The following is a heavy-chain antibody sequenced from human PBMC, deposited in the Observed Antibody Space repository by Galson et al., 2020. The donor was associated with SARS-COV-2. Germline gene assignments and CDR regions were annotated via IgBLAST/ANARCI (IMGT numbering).Heavy chain of an antibody. V-gene: IGHV4-39*01. CDR2: IYYSGST. J-gene: IGHJ4*02. D-gene: IGHD3-10*01. CDR3: AGHKDGPCCGSGGNQFDY. CDR1: GGSISSSSYY. Sequence: ALETLSLTCTVSGGSISSSSYYWGWIRQPPGKGLEWIGSIYYSGSTYYNPSLKSRVTISVDTAKNQFSLKLSSWTAADTAVYYCAGHKDGPCCGSGGNQFDYWGQGTLVTVSS.